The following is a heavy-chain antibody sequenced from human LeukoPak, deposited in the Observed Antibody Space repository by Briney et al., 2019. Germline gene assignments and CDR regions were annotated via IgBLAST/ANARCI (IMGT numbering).Heavy chain of an antibody. V-gene: IGHV3-9*01. CDR1: GFTFDDYA. CDR2: ISWNSGSI. J-gene: IGHJ4*02. Sequence: GGSLRLSCAASGFTFDDYAMHWVRQAPGKGLEWVSGISWNSGSIGYADCVKGRFTISRDNAKNSLYLQMNSLRAEDTALCYCAKDIASTATIIGLLDYWGQGTLVTVSS. CDR3: AKDIASTATIIGLLDY. D-gene: IGHD5-24*01.